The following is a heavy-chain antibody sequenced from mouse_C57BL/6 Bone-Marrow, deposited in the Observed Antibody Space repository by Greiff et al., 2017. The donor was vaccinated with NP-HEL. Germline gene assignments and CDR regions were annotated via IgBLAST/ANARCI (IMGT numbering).Heavy chain of an antibody. D-gene: IGHD2-3*01. V-gene: IGHV5-6*02. Sequence: DVKLVESGGDLVKPGGSLKLSCAASGFTFSSYGMSWVRQTPDKRLEWVATISSGGSYTYYPDSVKGRFTISRDNAKNTLYLQMSSLKSEDTAMYYCARPDGQFAYWGQGTLVTVSA. CDR1: GFTFSSYG. J-gene: IGHJ3*01. CDR2: ISSGGSYT. CDR3: ARPDGQFAY.